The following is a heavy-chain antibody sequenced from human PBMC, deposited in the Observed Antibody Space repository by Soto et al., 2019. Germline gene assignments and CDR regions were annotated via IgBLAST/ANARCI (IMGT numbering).Heavy chain of an antibody. CDR1: GGSISSGGYY. J-gene: IGHJ4*02. CDR2: IYYSGNA. Sequence: SETLSLTCTVSGGSISSGGYYWSWIRQHPGKGLEWNGYIYYSGNAIYNPSLKSRVNMSVDTSKNQFSLKMSYVIAADRAVYYCTRANWYVEYGGQGTLGSGSS. D-gene: IGHD7-27*01. CDR3: TRANWYVEY. V-gene: IGHV4-31*03.